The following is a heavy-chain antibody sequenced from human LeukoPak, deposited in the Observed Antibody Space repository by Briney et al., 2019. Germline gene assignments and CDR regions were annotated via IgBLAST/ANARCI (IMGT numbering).Heavy chain of an antibody. V-gene: IGHV4-59*01. J-gene: IGHJ4*02. D-gene: IGHD3-10*01. CDR2: IYYSGSTT. Sequence: PSETLSLTCTVSGGSISSYYWSWIRQPPGKGLEWIGYIYYSGSTTNYNPSLKGRVTISVDTSKNQFSLKLNSVTAADTAVYYCARGRVVRGVTPYDYWGQGTLVTVSS. CDR1: GGSISSYY. CDR3: ARGRVVRGVTPYDY.